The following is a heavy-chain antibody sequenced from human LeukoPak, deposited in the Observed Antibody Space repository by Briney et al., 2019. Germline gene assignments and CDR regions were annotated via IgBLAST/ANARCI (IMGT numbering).Heavy chain of an antibody. J-gene: IGHJ4*02. D-gene: IGHD5-12*01. Sequence: GGSLRLSCAASGFTFNSYAMSGVRQAPGKGLEWVSGITNSGGNTYYADSVKGRFTISRDNSKSTLYLQMNSLRAEDTAVFYCAKGGQTDRFDYWGQGALVTVSS. CDR1: GFTFNSYA. CDR3: AKGGQTDRFDY. CDR2: ITNSGGNT. V-gene: IGHV3-23*01.